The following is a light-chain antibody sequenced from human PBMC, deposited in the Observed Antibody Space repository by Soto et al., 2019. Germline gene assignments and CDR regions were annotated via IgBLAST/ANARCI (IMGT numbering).Light chain of an antibody. J-gene: IGLJ1*01. V-gene: IGLV1-44*01. Sequence: QSVLTQPPSASGTPGQRVTISCSGSSSNIGSNYVYWYQQLPGTAPKLLIYSNNQRPPGVPDRFSGSKSGTSASLAISGLQSEDEADYYCAAWDDSLNGYVFGTGTKVTVL. CDR3: AAWDDSLNGYV. CDR1: SSNIGSNY. CDR2: SNN.